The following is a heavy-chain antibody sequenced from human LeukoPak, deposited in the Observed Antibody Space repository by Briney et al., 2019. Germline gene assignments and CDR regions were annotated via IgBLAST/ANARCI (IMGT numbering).Heavy chain of an antibody. CDR1: GGSFSGDY. CDR2: INHSRST. D-gene: IGHD3-10*01. CDR3: ARVRGLWFGVRNDS. J-gene: IGHJ4*02. Sequence: SETLSLTRAVSGGSFSGDYWSWIRQPPGKGLEWIGEINHSRSTNYNPSLKSPVTISVDTSKNQFSLKLSSVTAADTAVYYCARVRGLWFGVRNDSWGQGTLVTVSS. V-gene: IGHV4-34*01.